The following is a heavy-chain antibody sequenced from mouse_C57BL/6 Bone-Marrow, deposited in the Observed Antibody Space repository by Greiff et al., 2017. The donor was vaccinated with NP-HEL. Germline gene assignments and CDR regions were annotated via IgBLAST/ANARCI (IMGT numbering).Heavy chain of an antibody. D-gene: IGHD2-4*01. CDR2: SRNKANDYTT. V-gene: IGHV7-1*01. J-gene: IGHJ3*01. Sequence: EVQLVESGGGLVQSGRSLRLSCATSGFTFSDFYMEWVRQAPGKGLEWIAASRNKANDYTTEYSASVKGRFIVSRDTSQSILYLQMNALRAEDTAIYYCARDDYDYDGFAYWGQGTLVTVSA. CDR3: ARDDYDYDGFAY. CDR1: GFTFSDFY.